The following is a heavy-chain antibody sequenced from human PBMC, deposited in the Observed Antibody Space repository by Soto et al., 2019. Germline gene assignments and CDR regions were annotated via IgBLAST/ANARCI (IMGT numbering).Heavy chain of an antibody. J-gene: IGHJ4*02. CDR1: GFTFSDYA. V-gene: IGHV3-30*18. D-gene: IGHD6-19*01. CDR2: VSHDGRNT. CDR3: GKGGRQCLVTSDFNY. Sequence: VQLVESGGGVVQPGRSLRLSCAASGFTFSDYAMHWVRQAPGKGLEWVAVVSHDGRNTHYADSVKGRVPISRDSSKITVSLEMSSLRAYDTAVYYCGKGGRQCLVTSDFNYWGQGALVTVSS.